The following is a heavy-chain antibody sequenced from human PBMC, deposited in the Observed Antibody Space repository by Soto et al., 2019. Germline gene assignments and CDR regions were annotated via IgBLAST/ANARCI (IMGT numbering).Heavy chain of an antibody. CDR1: GFTFSSYG. V-gene: IGHV3-30*18. J-gene: IGHJ5*02. Sequence: QVQLVESGGGVVQPGRSLRLSCAASGFTFSSYGMHWVRQAPGKGLEWVAVISYDGSNKYYADSVKGRFTISRDNSKNTLYPQMNSLRAEDTAVYYCAKDLGPVYDILTGYYTGSWFDPWGQGTLVTVSS. CDR2: ISYDGSNK. D-gene: IGHD3-9*01. CDR3: AKDLGPVYDILTGYYTGSWFDP.